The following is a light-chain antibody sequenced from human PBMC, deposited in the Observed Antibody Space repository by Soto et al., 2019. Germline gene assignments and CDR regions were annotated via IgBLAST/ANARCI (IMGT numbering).Light chain of an antibody. CDR1: SSDIGRYNM. V-gene: IGLV2-14*01. Sequence: QSVLTQPAPVSGPPGQSITISCTGTSSDIGRYNMVSWYQQHPRMAPKLMIYEVTNRPSGISDRFSASTSGNTASLTISGLQAEDEGDYYCSSYTRAKTYVFGTRTAVSVL. CDR2: EVT. J-gene: IGLJ1*01. CDR3: SSYTRAKTYV.